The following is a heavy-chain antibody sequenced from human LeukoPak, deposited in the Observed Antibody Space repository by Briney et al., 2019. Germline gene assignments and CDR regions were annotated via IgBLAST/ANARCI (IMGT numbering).Heavy chain of an antibody. CDR1: GYSFTSYW. D-gene: IGHD3-10*01. CDR2: IYPGDSDT. CDR3: AGTYGSGSYYYHYFDY. J-gene: IGHJ4*02. Sequence: GESLKISCKGSGYSFTSYWFGWVRQMPGKGLEWMGIIYPGDSDTRYSPSFQGQVTISADKSISTAYLQWSSLKASDTAMYYCAGTYGSGSYYYHYFDYWGQGTLVTVSS. V-gene: IGHV5-51*01.